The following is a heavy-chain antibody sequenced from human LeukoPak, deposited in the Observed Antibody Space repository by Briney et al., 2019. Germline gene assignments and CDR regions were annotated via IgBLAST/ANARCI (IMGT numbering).Heavy chain of an antibody. CDR1: GYSFTSYW. Sequence: GESLKISCKGSGYSFTSYWIGWVRQMPGKGLEWMGIIYPGDSDTRYSPSFQGRVTISADKSISTAYLQWSSLKASDTAMYYCARQTARRQDWFDPWGQGTLVTVSS. CDR2: IYPGDSDT. V-gene: IGHV5-51*01. J-gene: IGHJ5*02. CDR3: ARQTARRQDWFDP.